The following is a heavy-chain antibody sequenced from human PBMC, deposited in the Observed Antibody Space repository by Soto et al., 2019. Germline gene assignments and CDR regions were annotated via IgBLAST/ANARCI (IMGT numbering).Heavy chain of an antibody. D-gene: IGHD5-18*01. J-gene: IGHJ6*02. CDR1: GGSMISYY. CDR2: IYYAGST. V-gene: IGHV4-59*01. Sequence: SETLSLTCTVSGGSMISYYWSWIRQPPGRGLEWIGFIYYAGSTKYDPSLKSRVTISVDTSKNQFSLKLSSVTAADTAVYYCARNSYGYAYYYYGMDVWGQGTTVTVSS. CDR3: ARNSYGYAYYYYGMDV.